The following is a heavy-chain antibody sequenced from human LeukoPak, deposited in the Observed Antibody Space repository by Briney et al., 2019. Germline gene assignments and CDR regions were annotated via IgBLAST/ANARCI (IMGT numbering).Heavy chain of an antibody. CDR3: CSSGDPLYFDY. V-gene: IGHV4-4*02. CDR2: IYHSGST. D-gene: IGHD6-6*01. CDR1: GGSISSSNW. J-gene: IGHJ4*02. Sequence: SETLSLTCAVSGGSISSSNWWSWVRQPPGKGLEWIGEIYHSGSTYYNPSLKSRVTISVDKSKNQFSLKLSSVTAADTAVYYCCSSGDPLYFDYWGQGTLVTVSS.